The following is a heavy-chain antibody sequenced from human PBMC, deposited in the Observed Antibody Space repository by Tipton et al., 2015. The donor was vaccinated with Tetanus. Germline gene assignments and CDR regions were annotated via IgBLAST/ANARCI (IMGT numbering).Heavy chain of an antibody. CDR2: IYYSGYT. V-gene: IGHV4-30-4*01. CDR3: VRGRGLGAYSYGFEY. CDR1: GGSINSSTSY. Sequence: TLSLTCTVSGGSINSSTSYWSWIRQHPGKGLEWNGYIYYSGYTSYNPSLRSRLTMSFKMSKNQFSLRLTSVTAADTAVYYCVRGRGLGAYSYGFEYWGQGALVTVSS. J-gene: IGHJ4*02. D-gene: IGHD5-18*01.